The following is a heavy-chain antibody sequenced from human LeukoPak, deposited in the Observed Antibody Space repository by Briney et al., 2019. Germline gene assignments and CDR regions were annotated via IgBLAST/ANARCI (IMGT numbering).Heavy chain of an antibody. CDR1: GGTFSSYA. CDR2: IIPIFGTA. V-gene: IGHV1-69*13. J-gene: IGHJ4*02. D-gene: IGHD2-2*01. CDR3: ASEERNHLGYCSSTSCSPLDY. Sequence: SVKVSCKASGGTFSSYAISWVRQAPGQGLEWMGGIIPIFGTANYAQKFQGRVTITADESTSTAYMELSSLRSEDTAVYYCASEERNHLGYCSSTSCSPLDYWGQGTLVTVSS.